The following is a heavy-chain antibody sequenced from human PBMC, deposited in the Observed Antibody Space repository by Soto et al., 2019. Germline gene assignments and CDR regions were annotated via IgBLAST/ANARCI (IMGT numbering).Heavy chain of an antibody. CDR1: GGSFSGYY. CDR2: INHSGST. Sequence: ETLSLTCAVYGGSFSGYYWSWIRQPPGKGLEWIGEINHSGSTNYNPSLKSRVTISVDTSKNQFSLKLSSVTAADTAVYYCARRSFITMVRGGRGNWFDPWGQGTLVTVSS. J-gene: IGHJ5*02. CDR3: ARRSFITMVRGGRGNWFDP. D-gene: IGHD3-10*01. V-gene: IGHV4-34*01.